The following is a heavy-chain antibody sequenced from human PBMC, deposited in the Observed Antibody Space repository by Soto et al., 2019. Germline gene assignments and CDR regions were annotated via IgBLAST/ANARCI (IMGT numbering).Heavy chain of an antibody. J-gene: IGHJ6*02. Sequence: ASVKVSCKASGYTFTSYGIGWVRQAPGQGLEWMGWISAYNGNTNYAQKLQGRVTMTTDTSTSTAYMELRSLRSDDTAVYYCARDWRAAAPSLGYRMDVWGQRTSVTVSS. V-gene: IGHV1-18*01. CDR1: GYTFTSYG. D-gene: IGHD6-13*01. CDR2: ISAYNGNT. CDR3: ARDWRAAAPSLGYRMDV.